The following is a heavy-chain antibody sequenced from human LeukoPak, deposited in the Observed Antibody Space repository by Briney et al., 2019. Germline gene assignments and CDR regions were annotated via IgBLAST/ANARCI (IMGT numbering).Heavy chain of an antibody. V-gene: IGHV4-59*01. CDR1: AGSINSEY. Sequence: PSETLSLTCTGYAGSINSEYWSWLRPPQGKGLVWIGYPYYSWTAAYNPALKSRVTISVDTSKSQFSLNLRSVTAADTAVYYCARTAEVPYYGSGSYFDYWGQRTPVTVSS. CDR2: PYYSWTA. J-gene: IGHJ4*02. D-gene: IGHD3-10*01. CDR3: ARTAEVPYYGSGSYFDY.